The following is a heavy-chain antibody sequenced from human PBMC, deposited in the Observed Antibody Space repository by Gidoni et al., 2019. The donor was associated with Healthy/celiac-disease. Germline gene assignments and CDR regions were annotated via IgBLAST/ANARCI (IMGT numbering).Heavy chain of an antibody. Sequence: EVQRVETGGGLLQPGGSLRLSCAASGFPVSSNYMSWVRQAAGKGLEWVSGIYSCGSTYSADSVKGRFTISRDNSTNTLYLQMNSLRAEDTAVYYCAIGGHYYYYYGMDVWGQGTTVTVSS. CDR1: GFPVSSNY. CDR2: IYSCGST. CDR3: AIGGHYYYYYGMDV. J-gene: IGHJ6*02. V-gene: IGHV3-53*02.